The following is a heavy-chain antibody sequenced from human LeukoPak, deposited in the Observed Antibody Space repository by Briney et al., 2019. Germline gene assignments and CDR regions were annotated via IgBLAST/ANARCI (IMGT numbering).Heavy chain of an antibody. Sequence: SETLSLTCAVYGGSFSGYYWSWIHQPPGKGLEWIGEINHSGSTNYNPSLKSRVTISVDTSKNQFSLKLSSVTAADTAVYYCARGRGGSYYSVVWGYYFGYWGQGTLVTVSS. J-gene: IGHJ4*02. D-gene: IGHD1-26*01. CDR3: ARGRGGSYYSVVWGYYFGY. CDR2: INHSGST. CDR1: GGSFSGYY. V-gene: IGHV4-34*01.